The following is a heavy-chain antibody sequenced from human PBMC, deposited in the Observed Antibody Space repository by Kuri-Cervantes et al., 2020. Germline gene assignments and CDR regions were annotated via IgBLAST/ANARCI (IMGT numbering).Heavy chain of an antibody. CDR1: GGSFSGCY. CDR3: ARAEYYDSIPPDAFDI. D-gene: IGHD3-22*01. Sequence: SETLSLTCAVYGGSFSGCYWSWIRQPPGKGLEWIGEINHSGSTNYNPSLKSRVTISVDTSKNQFSLKLSSVTAADTAVYYCARAEYYDSIPPDAFDIWGQGTMVTVSS. J-gene: IGHJ3*02. CDR2: INHSGST. V-gene: IGHV4-34*01.